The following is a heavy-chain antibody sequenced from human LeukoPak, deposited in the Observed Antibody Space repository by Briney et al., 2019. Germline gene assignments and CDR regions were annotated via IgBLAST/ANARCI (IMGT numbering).Heavy chain of an antibody. CDR3: ARDRRGSSDFDY. CDR1: GGSISSSTYF. J-gene: IGHJ4*02. Sequence: SETLSLTCTVSGGSISSSTYFWGWIRQPPGKGLEWIGSIYYYSGSTYYNPSLKSRVTISVDTSKNQFSLRLSSVTAADTAVYYCARDRRGSSDFDYWGQGTLVTVSS. CDR2: IYYYSGST. D-gene: IGHD1-26*01. V-gene: IGHV4-39*07.